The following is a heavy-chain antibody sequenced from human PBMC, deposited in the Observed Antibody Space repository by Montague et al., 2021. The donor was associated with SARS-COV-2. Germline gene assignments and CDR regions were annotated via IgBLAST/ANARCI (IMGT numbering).Heavy chain of an antibody. CDR1: GGSFSGFY. D-gene: IGHD2-8*01. Sequence: SETLSLTCAVSGGSFSGFYWSWVRQSPGEGLEWIGEINQSGSINYNPSLKSRVTILVDTSKNQFSLKLTSVTAADTAVYYRARGQEGVNTVLVVLGFYYYMDVWGKGTTVTVSS. V-gene: IGHV4-34*01. CDR3: ARGQEGVNTVLVVLGFYYYMDV. CDR2: INQSGSI. J-gene: IGHJ6*03.